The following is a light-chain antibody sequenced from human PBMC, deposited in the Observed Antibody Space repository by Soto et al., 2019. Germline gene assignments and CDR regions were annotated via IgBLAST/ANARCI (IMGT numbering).Light chain of an antibody. CDR3: CSYAGSSTLEV. Sequence: QSALTQPASVSGSPGQSITISCTGTSSDVGSYNLVSWYQQHPGKAPKLMIYDGSKRPSGVSNRFSGSKSGNTASLTISGLQAEDEADYYCCSYAGSSTLEVFGTGTKLTVL. V-gene: IGLV2-23*01. CDR2: DGS. CDR1: SSDVGSYNL. J-gene: IGLJ1*01.